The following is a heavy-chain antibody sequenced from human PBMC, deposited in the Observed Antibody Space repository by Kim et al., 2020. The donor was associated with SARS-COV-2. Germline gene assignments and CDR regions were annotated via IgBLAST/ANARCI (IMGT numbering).Heavy chain of an antibody. D-gene: IGHD1-1*01. V-gene: IGHV3-30-3*01. CDR2: ISYDGSKK. J-gene: IGHJ6*02. CDR1: GFTFSSCA. Sequence: GGSLRLSCAASGFTFSSCAMHWVRQAPGKGLEWVAVISYDGSKKNYADSVKGRFTISRDNSKNTLYLQMNSLRAEDTALYYCARDPGSRLRGLTNSYYGMDVWGQGTTVTVSS. CDR3: ARDPGSRLRGLTNSYYGMDV.